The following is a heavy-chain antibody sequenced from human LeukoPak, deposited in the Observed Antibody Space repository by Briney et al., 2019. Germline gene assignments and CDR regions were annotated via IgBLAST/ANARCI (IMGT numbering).Heavy chain of an antibody. V-gene: IGHV1-2*02. J-gene: IGHJ4*02. CDR1: GYTFTGYY. CDR3: ARDRAGYYDMGGIWYYFDY. D-gene: IGHD3-22*01. Sequence: ASVKVSCKASGYTFTGYYMHWVRQAPGQGLEWTGWINPNSGGTNYAQKFQGRVTMTRDTSISTAYMELSRLRSDDTAVYYCARDRAGYYDMGGIWYYFDYWGQGTLVTVSS. CDR2: INPNSGGT.